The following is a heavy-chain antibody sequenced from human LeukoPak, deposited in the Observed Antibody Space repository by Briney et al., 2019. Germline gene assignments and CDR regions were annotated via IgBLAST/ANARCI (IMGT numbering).Heavy chain of an antibody. V-gene: IGHV3-53*01. CDR2: IYSGGST. CDR3: VSCGTTTCIIRFDH. Sequence: GGSLRLSCAASGLTVSNNYMSWVRQAPGKGLEWVSVIYSGGSTYYADSVKGRFTISRDNSKNTLYLQMNNLRAEDTAVYYCVSCGTTTCIIRFDHWGQGTLVSVSS. D-gene: IGHD2-2*01. CDR1: GLTVSNNY. J-gene: IGHJ4*02.